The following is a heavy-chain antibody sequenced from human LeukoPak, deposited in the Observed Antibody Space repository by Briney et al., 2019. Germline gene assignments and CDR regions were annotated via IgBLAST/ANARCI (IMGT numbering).Heavy chain of an antibody. CDR1: GGSISSRSW. CDR2: ISHSENT. D-gene: IGHD3-16*02. CDR3: ARSDYIWWSYRVYDY. V-gene: IGHV4-4*02. Sequence: SETLSLTCAVSGGSISSRSWWRWVRQAPGKGLEWIGEISHSENTNYNPSLKSRVTTSIDKSNNQFSLNLTSVTAADTAVYYCARSDYIWWSYRVYDYWGQGTLVTVSS. J-gene: IGHJ4*02.